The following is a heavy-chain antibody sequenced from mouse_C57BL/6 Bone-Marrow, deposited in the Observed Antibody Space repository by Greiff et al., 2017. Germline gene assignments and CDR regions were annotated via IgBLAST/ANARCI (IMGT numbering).Heavy chain of an antibody. CDR3: ARCGYYKGEAIDY. Sequence: VQLKQSGAELARPGASVKLSCKASGYTFTSYTMHWVKQRPGQGLEWIGNINPSSGYTTYNQKFKDKATLTADKSSSTAYMQLSSLTSKDSAVYDCARCGYYKGEAIDYWGQGTSVTVSA. J-gene: IGHJ4*01. D-gene: IGHD2-3*01. CDR1: GYTFTSYT. V-gene: IGHV1-4*01. CDR2: INPSSGYT.